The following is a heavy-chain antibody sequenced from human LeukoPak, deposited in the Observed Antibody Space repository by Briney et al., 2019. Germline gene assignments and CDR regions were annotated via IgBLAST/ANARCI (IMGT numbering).Heavy chain of an antibody. D-gene: IGHD3-10*01. CDR3: ARASYYGSGSSFPDY. CDR1: GFTFSTYS. CDR2: ISTNSSTM. J-gene: IGHJ4*02. Sequence: PGGSLRLSCAASGFTFSTYSMNWVRQAPGKGLEWVSYISTNSSTMYYADSVKGRFTISRDNAKNSLYLQMNSLRAEDAAVYYCARASYYGSGSSFPDYWGQGTLVTVSS. V-gene: IGHV3-48*01.